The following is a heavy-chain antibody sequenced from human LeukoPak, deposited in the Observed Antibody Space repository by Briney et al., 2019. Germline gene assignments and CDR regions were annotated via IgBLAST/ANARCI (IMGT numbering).Heavy chain of an antibody. CDR3: ARVSRGGGGSSWYGNYYYMDV. Sequence: SVKVSCKASGGTFSSYAISWVRQAPGQGPEWMGGIIPIFGTANYAQKFQGRVTITTDESTSTAYMELSSLRSENTAVYYCARVSRGGGGSSWYGNYYYMDVWGKGTTVTVSS. CDR2: IIPIFGTA. J-gene: IGHJ6*03. CDR1: GGTFSSYA. V-gene: IGHV1-69*05. D-gene: IGHD6-13*01.